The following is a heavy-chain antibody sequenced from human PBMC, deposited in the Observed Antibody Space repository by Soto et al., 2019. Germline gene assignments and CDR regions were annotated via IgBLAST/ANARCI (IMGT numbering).Heavy chain of an antibody. CDR2: TRNKANSYTT. V-gene: IGHV3-72*01. J-gene: IGHJ4*02. Sequence: GGSLRLSCAASGFNFSDHYMDWVRQAPGKGLEWVGRTRNKANSYTTEYAASVKGRFTISRDDSKNSLYLQMNSLKTEDTSVYYCARASRFGDSSGYYPYYFDYWGQGTLVTVSS. CDR1: GFNFSDHY. D-gene: IGHD3-22*01. CDR3: ARASRFGDSSGYYPYYFDY.